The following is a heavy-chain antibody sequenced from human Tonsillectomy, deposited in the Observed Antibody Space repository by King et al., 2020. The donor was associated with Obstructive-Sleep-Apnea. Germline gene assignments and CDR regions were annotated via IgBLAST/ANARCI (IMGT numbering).Heavy chain of an antibody. Sequence: VQLVESGAEVKKPGESLKISCKGSGYSFTRYWIGWVRQTPGKGLEWMGIIYPGDSDTRYSPSFQGQVTISADKSISTAYLQWSSLKASDTAMYYCARLTGQQLVRGYYYYGMDVWGQGTTVTVSS. V-gene: IGHV5-51*01. J-gene: IGHJ6*02. CDR3: ARLTGQQLVRGYYYYGMDV. D-gene: IGHD6-13*01. CDR1: GYSFTRYW. CDR2: IYPGDSDT.